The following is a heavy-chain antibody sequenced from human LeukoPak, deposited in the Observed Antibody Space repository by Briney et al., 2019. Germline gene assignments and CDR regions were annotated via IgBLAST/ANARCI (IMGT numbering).Heavy chain of an antibody. V-gene: IGHV5-51*01. CDR3: ARHVGAAAGTSHIDY. CDR2: IYPGDSDT. J-gene: IGHJ4*02. CDR1: GYSFISYW. Sequence: GESLKISCKGSGYSFISYWIGWVRQMPGKGLEWMGIIYPGDSDTRYSPSFQGQVTISADKSISTAYLQWSSLKASDTAMYYCARHVGAAAGTSHIDYWGQGTLVTVSS. D-gene: IGHD6-13*01.